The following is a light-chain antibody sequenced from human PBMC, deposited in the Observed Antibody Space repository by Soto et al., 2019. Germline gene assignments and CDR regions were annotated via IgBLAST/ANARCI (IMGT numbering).Light chain of an antibody. J-gene: IGKJ1*01. Sequence: EIVLTQSPGTLSLSPGERATLSCRASQSVSSSYLAWYQQKPGQAPRLLIYGASSRATGIPDRFSGSGSGTDFTLTISRLEPEDFVVYYCQQYGSSPRTFGQGTTVEIK. CDR2: GAS. CDR1: QSVSSSY. V-gene: IGKV3-20*01. CDR3: QQYGSSPRT.